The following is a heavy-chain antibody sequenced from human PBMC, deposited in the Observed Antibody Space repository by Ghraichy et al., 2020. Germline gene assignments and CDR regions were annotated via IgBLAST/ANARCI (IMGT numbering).Heavy chain of an antibody. CDR3: AGGAPLDYDSSGYPYFDY. Sequence: SETLSLTCTVSGGSISSYYWSWIRQPPGKGLEWIGYINYSGTTNYNPSLKSRVTISVDTSKNQFSLKLSSVTAADTAVYYCAGGAPLDYDSSGYPYFDYWGQGTLVTVSS. V-gene: IGHV4-59*01. CDR2: INYSGTT. J-gene: IGHJ4*02. D-gene: IGHD3-22*01. CDR1: GGSISSYY.